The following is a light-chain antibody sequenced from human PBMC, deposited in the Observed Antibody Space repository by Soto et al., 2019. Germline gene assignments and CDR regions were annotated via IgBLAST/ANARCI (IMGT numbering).Light chain of an antibody. CDR2: DVS. CDR1: SSDVGGYNY. CDR3: SSYTSSSTLYV. V-gene: IGLV2-14*01. Sequence: QSVLTQPASVSGSPGQSITISCTGTSSDVGGYNYASWYQQHPGKAPKLMIYDVSNRPSGVSNRFSGSKSGNTASLTISGLQAEDETDYYCSSYTSSSTLYVFGTGTKLTV. J-gene: IGLJ1*01.